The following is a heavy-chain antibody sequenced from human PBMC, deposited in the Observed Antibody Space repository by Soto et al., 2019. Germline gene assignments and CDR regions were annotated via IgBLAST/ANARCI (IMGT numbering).Heavy chain of an antibody. Sequence: PSETLSLTSTVSGDSISSGGYYWSWIRQHPGKGLELIGHIYYSATSYYNPSLKSRVTISVDTSKNQFSLKLSSVTAADTAVYYCASRYVRRGVLMDVWGQGTTVTVSS. V-gene: IGHV4-31*03. CDR1: GDSISSGGYY. CDR2: IYYSATS. J-gene: IGHJ6*02. D-gene: IGHD3-10*02. CDR3: ASRYVRRGVLMDV.